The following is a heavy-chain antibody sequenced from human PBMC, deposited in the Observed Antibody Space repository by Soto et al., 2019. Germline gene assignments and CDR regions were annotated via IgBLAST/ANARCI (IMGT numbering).Heavy chain of an antibody. V-gene: IGHV4-4*07. D-gene: IGHD3-3*01. J-gene: IGHJ6*02. CDR3: ARESTPPKYYDFWSGYYDAYYYYGMDV. CDR2: IYTSGRT. CDR1: GGSISSYY. Sequence: SETLSLTCTVSGGSISSYYWSWVRQPAGKGLEWIGRIYTSGRTNYNPSLKSRVTMSVDTSKNQLSLKLSSVTAADTDVYYCARESTPPKYYDFWSGYYDAYYYYGMDVWGQGTTVTVSS.